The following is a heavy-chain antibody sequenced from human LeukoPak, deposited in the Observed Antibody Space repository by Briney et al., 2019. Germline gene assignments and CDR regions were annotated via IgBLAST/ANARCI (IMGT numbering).Heavy chain of an antibody. J-gene: IGHJ4*02. Sequence: SETLSLTCTVSGDSISGYYWSWIRQPPGKGLEWIGYIYYTGSTNYNPSLKSRVTISEDTSKNQFSLKLSSVTAADTAVYYCARSATVTTGYFDYWGQGTLVTVSS. CDR3: ARSATVTTGYFDY. CDR1: GDSISGYY. D-gene: IGHD4-17*01. CDR2: IYYTGST. V-gene: IGHV4-59*12.